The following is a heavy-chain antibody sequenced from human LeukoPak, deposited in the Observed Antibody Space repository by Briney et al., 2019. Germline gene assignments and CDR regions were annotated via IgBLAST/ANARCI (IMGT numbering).Heavy chain of an antibody. CDR1: GGSFSGYY. D-gene: IGHD3-10*01. CDR3: AKSNGYGLVDI. J-gene: IGHJ3*02. CDR2: INHSGST. Sequence: SETLSLTCAVYGGSFSGYYWSWIRQPPGKGLEWIGEINHSGSTNYNPSLKSRVTISVDTSKDQFSLKLSSVTAADTAVYYCAKSNGYGLVDIWGQGTMVTVSS. V-gene: IGHV4-34*01.